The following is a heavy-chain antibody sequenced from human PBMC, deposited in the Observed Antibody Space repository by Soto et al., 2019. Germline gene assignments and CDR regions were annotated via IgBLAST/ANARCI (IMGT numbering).Heavy chain of an antibody. Sequence: GGSLRLSCAASGFTFNSYAMSWVRQAPGKGLEWVSGIRGSGSSTYYADSVKGRFTISRDNSKSTLFLQMNSLRAEDTAVYYCARFIGTAAAGIDYWGQGTLVTVSS. J-gene: IGHJ4*02. V-gene: IGHV3-23*01. CDR3: ARFIGTAAAGIDY. D-gene: IGHD6-13*01. CDR2: IRGSGSST. CDR1: GFTFNSYA.